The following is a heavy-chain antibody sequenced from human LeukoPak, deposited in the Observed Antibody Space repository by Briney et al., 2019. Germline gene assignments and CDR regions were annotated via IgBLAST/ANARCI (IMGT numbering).Heavy chain of an antibody. D-gene: IGHD5-24*01. Sequence: PGGSLRLSCAASGFTFDDYAMHWVRQAPGKGLEWVSGISWNSGSIGYVDSVKGRFTISRDNAKNSLYLQMNSLRAEDTALYYCAKERDGSFDYWGQGTLVTVSS. CDR3: AKERDGSFDY. V-gene: IGHV3-9*01. CDR1: GFTFDDYA. CDR2: ISWNSGSI. J-gene: IGHJ4*02.